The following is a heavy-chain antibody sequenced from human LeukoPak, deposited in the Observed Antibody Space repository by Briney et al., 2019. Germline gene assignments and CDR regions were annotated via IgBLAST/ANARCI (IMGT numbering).Heavy chain of an antibody. J-gene: IGHJ4*02. CDR2: ISLTGRT. V-gene: IGHV4-4*02. CDR1: GGSITSTNW. CDR3: TRESGPYCPFGC. Sequence: SETLSLTCGVSGGSITSTNWWSWVRQPPGQGLEWIGEISLTGRTNYNPSLIGRVIMSLDESRNQLSLTLTSVTAADTAMYYCTRESGPYCPFGCWGQGTLVVVPS. D-gene: IGHD1-26*01.